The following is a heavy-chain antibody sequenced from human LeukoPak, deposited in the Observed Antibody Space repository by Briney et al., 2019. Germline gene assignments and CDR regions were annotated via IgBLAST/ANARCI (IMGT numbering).Heavy chain of an antibody. Sequence: GGSLRLSCAASGFTFSSYWMSWVRQAPGKGLEWVANIKQDGSEKYYVDSVKGRFTISRDNAKNSLYLQMNSLRAEDTAVYYCARDRDNWNYWCLDYWGQGTLVTVS. CDR1: GFTFSSYW. D-gene: IGHD1-7*01. CDR2: IKQDGSEK. J-gene: IGHJ4*02. CDR3: ARDRDNWNYWCLDY. V-gene: IGHV3-7*03.